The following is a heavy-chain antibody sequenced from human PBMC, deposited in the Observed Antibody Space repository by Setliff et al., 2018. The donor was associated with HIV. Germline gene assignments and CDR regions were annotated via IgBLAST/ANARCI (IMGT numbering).Heavy chain of an antibody. D-gene: IGHD3-22*01. CDR3: ASTYYYDSLHFHH. V-gene: IGHV4-59*11. CDR2: IYYSGST. Sequence: SETLSLTCTVSGGSISSHYWSWIRQPPGKGLEWIGYIYYSGSTNYNPSLKSRVTMSVDTSKNQFSLKLSSVTAADTAVYYCASTYYYDSLHFHHWGQGTLGTVSS. J-gene: IGHJ1*01. CDR1: GGSISSHY.